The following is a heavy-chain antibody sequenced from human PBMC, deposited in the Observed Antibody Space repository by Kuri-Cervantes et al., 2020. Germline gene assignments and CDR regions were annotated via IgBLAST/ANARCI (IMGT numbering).Heavy chain of an antibody. CDR3: ARGVRRPPLEYWFDP. Sequence: ASVKVSCKASGYTLTSYDINWVRQATGQGLEWMGWMNPNSGNTGYAQKFQGRVTMTRNTSISTAYMELSSLRSEDTAVYYCARGVRRPPLEYWFDPWGQGTLVTVSS. J-gene: IGHJ5*02. CDR2: MNPNSGNT. V-gene: IGHV1-8*01. D-gene: IGHD1-1*01. CDR1: GYTLTSYD.